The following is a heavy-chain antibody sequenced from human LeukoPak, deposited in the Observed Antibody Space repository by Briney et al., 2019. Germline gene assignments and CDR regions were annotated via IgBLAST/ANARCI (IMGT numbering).Heavy chain of an antibody. CDR1: TFTVASNY. V-gene: IGHV3-53*01. D-gene: IGHD5-24*01. J-gene: IGHJ4*02. CDR3: ARVRDVYNHVFES. Sequence: HPGGSLRLSCAVSTFTVASNYMSWVRQTPGKGLVWVSDIYQGGSTYYSDSVKGRFTISRDISKNTLHLQMNNLRVDDTAVYYCARVRDVYNHVFESWGQGTLVTVS. CDR2: IYQGGST.